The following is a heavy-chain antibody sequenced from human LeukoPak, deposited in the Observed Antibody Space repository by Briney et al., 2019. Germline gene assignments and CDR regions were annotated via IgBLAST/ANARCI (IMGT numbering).Heavy chain of an antibody. CDR3: ARDLMDV. Sequence: GESLRLSCAASGFTFSSYAMHWVRQAPGKGLEWVAVISYDGSNKYYADSVKGRFTISRDNSKNTLYLQMNSLRAEDTAVYYCARDLMDVWGQGTTVTVSS. CDR1: GFTFSSYA. J-gene: IGHJ6*02. CDR2: ISYDGSNK. V-gene: IGHV3-30-3*01.